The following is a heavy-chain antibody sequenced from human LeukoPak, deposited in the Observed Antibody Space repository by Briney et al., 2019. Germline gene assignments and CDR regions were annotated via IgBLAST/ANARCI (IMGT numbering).Heavy chain of an antibody. CDR2: IWFDGTEGPDK. J-gene: IGHJ4*02. Sequence: GGSLRLSCAASGFTFRTFAMDWVRQAPGKGLEWVAAIWFDGTEGPDKNYADSVRGRFLIPRDDSKNTLFLQMNNLRAEDTAVYYCAKEAGSGWRYFDNWGQGTLVTVSS. CDR1: GFTFRTFA. D-gene: IGHD6-19*01. CDR3: AKEAGSGWRYFDN. V-gene: IGHV3-33*06.